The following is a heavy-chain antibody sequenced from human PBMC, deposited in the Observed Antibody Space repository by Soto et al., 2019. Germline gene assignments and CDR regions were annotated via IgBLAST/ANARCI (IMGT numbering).Heavy chain of an antibody. CDR3: ARNGDSSDYRGWFDP. CDR2: IYSGGPT. Sequence: EVQLVEPGGGLVQPGGSLRLSCAASGFTVSSNYMSWVRQAPGKGLEWVSVIYSGGPTYYADSVTGRFTISRDNSKNTLDLQMNSLRAGDTAVYYCARNGDSSDYRGWFDPWGQGTLVSVSS. V-gene: IGHV3-66*01. J-gene: IGHJ5*02. D-gene: IGHD3-22*01. CDR1: GFTVSSNY.